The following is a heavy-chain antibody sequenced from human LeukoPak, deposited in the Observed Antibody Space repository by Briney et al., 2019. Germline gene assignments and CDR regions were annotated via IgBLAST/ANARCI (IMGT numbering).Heavy chain of an antibody. CDR3: AREKGSHAFDI. CDR2: IYYSEST. V-gene: IGHV4-59*11. Sequence: SETLSLTCTVSGGSINNHYWSWIRQPPGKGLEWIGYIYYSESTNYNPSLKSRLTISVDTSKNQFSLRLNSVTAADTAVYYCAREKGSHAFDIWGQGTMVTVSS. J-gene: IGHJ3*02. CDR1: GGSINNHY.